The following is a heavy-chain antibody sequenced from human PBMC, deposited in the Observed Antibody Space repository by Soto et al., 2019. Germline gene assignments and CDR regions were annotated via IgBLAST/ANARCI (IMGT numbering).Heavy chain of an antibody. CDR1: GGTFSRYA. V-gene: IGHV1-69*12. CDR3: AQTLGSAVAGPGRFDL. CDR2: ITPMCGTA. J-gene: IGHJ2*01. Sequence: QVQLVQSGAEVKKPGSSVKVSCKASGGTFSRYAISWVRQAPGQGLEWMGGITPMCGTANYAQKFQGRITITADESTSTVHMELRRLRSEDTAVYYCAQTLGSAVAGPGRFDLWGRGTLVIVSS. D-gene: IGHD6-19*01.